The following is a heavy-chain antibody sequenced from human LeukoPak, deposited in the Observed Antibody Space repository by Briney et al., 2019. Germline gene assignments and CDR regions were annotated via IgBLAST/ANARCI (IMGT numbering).Heavy chain of an antibody. V-gene: IGHV1-18*01. Sequence: ASVKISCKASDYTLRNYGISWVRQAPGQGLEWMGWVSGYNGKTEYAQKVQDRVIMTTDLFTNTVYMELRSLRSDDTAVYYCARGVYSSMVLFDHWGQGTLVTVSS. J-gene: IGHJ4*02. D-gene: IGHD4/OR15-4a*01. CDR1: DYTLRNYG. CDR2: VSGYNGKT. CDR3: ARGVYSSMVLFDH.